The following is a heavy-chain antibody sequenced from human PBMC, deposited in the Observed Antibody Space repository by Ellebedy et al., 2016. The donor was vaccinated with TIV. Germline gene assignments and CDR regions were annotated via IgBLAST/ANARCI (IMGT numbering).Heavy chain of an antibody. J-gene: IGHJ4*02. D-gene: IGHD3-9*01. CDR2: INPSGGST. CDR3: ASEAHLGYDILTGARVLDS. CDR1: GYTFTSYY. Sequence: ASVKVSXXASGYTFTSYYMHWVRQAPGQGLEWMGIINPSGGSTSYAQKFQGRVTMTRDTSTSTVYMELSSLRSEDTAVYYCASEAHLGYDILTGARVLDSWGQGTLVTVSS. V-gene: IGHV1-46*01.